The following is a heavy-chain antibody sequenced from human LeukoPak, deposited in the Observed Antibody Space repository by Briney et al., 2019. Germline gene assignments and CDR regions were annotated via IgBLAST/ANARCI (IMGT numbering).Heavy chain of an antibody. Sequence: PGGSLRLSCAASGFTFSSYAMSWVRQAPGKGLEWVAVISYDGSNKYYADSVKGRFTISRDNSKNTLYLQMNSLRAEDTAVYYCARGDYLNDAFDIWGQGTMVTVSS. CDR3: ARGDYLNDAFDI. CDR2: ISYDGSNK. V-gene: IGHV3-30*03. CDR1: GFTFSSYA. J-gene: IGHJ3*02. D-gene: IGHD4-11*01.